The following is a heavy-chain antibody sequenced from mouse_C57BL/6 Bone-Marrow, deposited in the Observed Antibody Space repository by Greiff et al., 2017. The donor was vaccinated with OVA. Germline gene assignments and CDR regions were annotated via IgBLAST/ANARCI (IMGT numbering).Heavy chain of an antibody. V-gene: IGHV14-4*01. CDR3: TTGGAGYSFAY. CDR1: GFNIKDDY. Sequence: VHVKQSGAELVRPGASVKLSCTASGFNIKDDYMHWVKQRPEQGLEWIGWLDPEHGDTAYASKFQGKATITADTSANTAYLPLSSRTSEDTAVYDCTTGGAGYSFAYWGQGTRVTVSA. D-gene: IGHD3-2*02. CDR2: LDPEHGDT. J-gene: IGHJ3*01.